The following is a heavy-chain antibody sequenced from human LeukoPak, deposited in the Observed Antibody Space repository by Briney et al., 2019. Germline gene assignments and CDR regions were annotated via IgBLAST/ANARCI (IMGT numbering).Heavy chain of an antibody. J-gene: IGHJ6*04. CDR2: IREDGSEK. CDR1: GFKFSDFW. Sequence: GGSLRLSCAASGFKFSDFWMNWVRQAPGKGLEWLANIREDGSEKYYAESVKGRFTISRDNTRTLLFLHLSSVRVEDTAVYYCARWDGQLFEWNMDVWGKGTTVTVSS. CDR3: ARWDGQLFEWNMDV. D-gene: IGHD6-6*01. V-gene: IGHV3-7*01.